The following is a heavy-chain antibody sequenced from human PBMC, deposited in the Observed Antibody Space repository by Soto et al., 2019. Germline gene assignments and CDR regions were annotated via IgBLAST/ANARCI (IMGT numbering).Heavy chain of an antibody. CDR1: GYTFSGHG. V-gene: IGHV1-18*01. Sequence: QVQLVQSGAEVRRPGASVRVSCKASGYTFSGHGISWVRQAPGQGLEWVGWISGDYGNTQYAQKCQGRVTVTSGTPTSTAYMDLTSLRAAATAVYFCARAHMSNWGWADYWGQGTLVTVSS. CDR3: ARAHMSNWGWADY. J-gene: IGHJ4*02. D-gene: IGHD7-27*01. CDR2: ISGDYGNT.